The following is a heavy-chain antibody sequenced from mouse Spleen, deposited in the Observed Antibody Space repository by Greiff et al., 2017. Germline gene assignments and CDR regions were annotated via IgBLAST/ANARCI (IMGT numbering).Heavy chain of an antibody. D-gene: IGHD1-1*01. CDR3: ANYYGSSKGWFAY. J-gene: IGHJ3*01. Sequence: QVTLKVSGAELARPGASVKLSCKASGYTFTSYGISWVKQRTGQGLEWIGEIYPRSGNTYYNEKFKGKATLTADKSSSTAYMELRSLTSEDSAVYFCANYYGSSKGWFAYWGQGTLVTVSA. V-gene: IGHV1-81*01. CDR1: GYTFTSYG. CDR2: IYPRSGNT.